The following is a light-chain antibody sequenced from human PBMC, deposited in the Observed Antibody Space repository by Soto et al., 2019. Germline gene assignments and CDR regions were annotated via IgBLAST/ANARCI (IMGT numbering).Light chain of an antibody. CDR1: QSVDSTY. CDR2: APS. V-gene: IGKV3-20*01. Sequence: EIVLTQSPGTLSLSPGERATLSCRASQSVDSTYLAWYQQKPDQSPRPLLYAPSTRAAGIPDRFSGSGSGTDFTLTISRLEPDDVAVYYCQQYDTSPPMYTFGQGTKVDIK. CDR3: QQYDTSPPMYT. J-gene: IGKJ2*01.